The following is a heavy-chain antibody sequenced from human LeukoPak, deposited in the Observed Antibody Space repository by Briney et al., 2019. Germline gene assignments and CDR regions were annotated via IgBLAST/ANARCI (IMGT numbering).Heavy chain of an antibody. D-gene: IGHD3-3*01. CDR1: GGSFSGYY. Sequence: KPSETLSLTCAVYGGSFSGYYWSWIRQPPGKGLEWIGEINHSGSTNYNPSLKSRVTMSVDTSKNQFSLKLSSVTAADTAVYYCARITFGVVIDAFDIWGQGTMVTVSS. V-gene: IGHV4-34*01. J-gene: IGHJ3*02. CDR3: ARITFGVVIDAFDI. CDR2: INHSGST.